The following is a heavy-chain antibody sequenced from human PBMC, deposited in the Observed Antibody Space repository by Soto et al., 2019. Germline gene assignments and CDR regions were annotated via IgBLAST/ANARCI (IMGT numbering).Heavy chain of an antibody. J-gene: IGHJ6*02. CDR3: ARTVRGVIHNYYYYGMDV. Sequence: ESGGGLVQPGGSLRLSCAASGFTFRSYSMNWVRQAPGKGLEWVSYISSSSSTIYYADSVKRRFTISRDNAKNSLYLQMNSLRDEDTAVYYCARTVRGVIHNYYYYGMDVWGQGTTVTVSS. CDR2: ISSSSSTI. CDR1: GFTFRSYS. D-gene: IGHD3-10*01. V-gene: IGHV3-48*02.